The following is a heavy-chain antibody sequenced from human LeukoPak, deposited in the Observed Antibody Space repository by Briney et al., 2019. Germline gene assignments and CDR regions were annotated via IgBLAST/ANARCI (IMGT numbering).Heavy chain of an antibody. CDR3: ARSSGSYFDAFDI. D-gene: IGHD1-26*01. J-gene: IGHJ3*02. CDR1: GFTFSSYW. V-gene: IGHV3-7*01. CDR2: IKQDGSEK. Sequence: GGSLRLSCAASGFTFSSYWMSRVRQAPGKGLEWVANIKQDGSEKYYVDSVKGRFTISRDNAKNSLYLQMNSLRAEDTAVYYCARSSGSYFDAFDIWGQGTMVTVSS.